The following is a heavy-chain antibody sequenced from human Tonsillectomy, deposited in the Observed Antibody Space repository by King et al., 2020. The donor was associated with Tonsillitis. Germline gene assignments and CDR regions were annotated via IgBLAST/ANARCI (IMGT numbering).Heavy chain of an antibody. V-gene: IGHV4-39*07. J-gene: IGHJ5*02. CDR2: IYYSGGT. CDR1: GGSISSSNYY. D-gene: IGHD1-26*01. Sequence: QLQLQESGPGLVKPSETLSLTCTVSGGSISSSNYYWGWFRQPPGKGLEWIGSIYYSGGTYSNSSLKSRVTISVDTYKNQFSLKLSSMTAADTAVYYCARDGEIVGATRKLSWFDTWGQGTLVTVSS. CDR3: ARDGEIVGATRKLSWFDT.